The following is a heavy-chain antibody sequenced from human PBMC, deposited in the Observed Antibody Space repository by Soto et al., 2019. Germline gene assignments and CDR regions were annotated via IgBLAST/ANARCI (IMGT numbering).Heavy chain of an antibody. D-gene: IGHD5-18*01. CDR3: AKDLWDTAMDYYFDY. Sequence: PGGSLRLSCAASGFTFSSYAMSWVRQAPGKGLEWVSAISGSGGSTYYADTVKGRFTISRDNSKNTLYLQMNSLRADVTALYFFAKDLWDTAMDYYFDYWGQGTLVTVSS. CDR1: GFTFSSYA. V-gene: IGHV3-23*01. CDR2: ISGSGGST. J-gene: IGHJ4*02.